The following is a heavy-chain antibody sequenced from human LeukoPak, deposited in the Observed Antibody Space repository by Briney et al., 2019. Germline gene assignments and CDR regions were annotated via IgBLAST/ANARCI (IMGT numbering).Heavy chain of an antibody. CDR2: IYHSGST. Sequence: KTSQTLSLTCTVSGGSISSGGYYWSWIRQPPGKGLEWIGYIYHSGSTYYNPSLKSRVTISVDRSKNQFSLKLSSVTAADTAVYYCARYGSLLGGFDIWGQGTMVTVSS. J-gene: IGHJ3*02. D-gene: IGHD2-15*01. CDR3: ARYGSLLGGFDI. V-gene: IGHV4-30-2*01. CDR1: GGSISSGGYY.